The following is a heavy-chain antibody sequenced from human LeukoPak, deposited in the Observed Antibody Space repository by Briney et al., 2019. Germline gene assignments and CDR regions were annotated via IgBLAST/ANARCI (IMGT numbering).Heavy chain of an antibody. CDR2: ITGGSDST. CDR3: ARGRAAFTPS. Sequence: GGSLRLSCAASGFTFTSYVMSWVRQAPGKGLGWVSAITGGSDSTYYADSVKGRFTISRDNSKNTLYVQMNSLRAEDTAVYYCARGRAAFTPSWGQGTLVTVSS. J-gene: IGHJ5*02. CDR1: GFTFTSYV. D-gene: IGHD2-15*01. V-gene: IGHV3-23*01.